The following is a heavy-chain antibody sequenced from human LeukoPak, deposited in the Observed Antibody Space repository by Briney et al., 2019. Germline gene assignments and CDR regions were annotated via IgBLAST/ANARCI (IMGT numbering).Heavy chain of an antibody. CDR2: IKQDGSEK. Sequence: GGSLRLSCAASGFTFSSYWMTWVRQAPGKGLEWVANIKQDGSEKYYVDSVRGRFTISRDNAKNSVYLQMNSLRAEDTAVYCCARDTRWGGEDFGFWGQGTLVTVSS. CDR1: GFTFSSYW. V-gene: IGHV3-7*04. D-gene: IGHD2-2*01. CDR3: ARDTRWGGEDFGF. J-gene: IGHJ4*02.